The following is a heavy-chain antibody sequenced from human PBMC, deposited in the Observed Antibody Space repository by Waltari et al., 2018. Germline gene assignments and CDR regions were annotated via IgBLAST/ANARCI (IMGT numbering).Heavy chain of an antibody. V-gene: IGHV1-2*02. CDR1: GYTFTGHY. D-gene: IGHD5-12*01. CDR3: AREFPVASGFDP. CDR2: INPYSGGT. J-gene: IGHJ5*02. Sequence: QVQLVQSGAVVKKPGASVKVSSKASGYTFTGHYMDWVRQAPGQGLEWMGWINPYSGGTNDAQKFQGRVSMTRDTSISTVYMELSRLRSDDTAVYYCAREFPVASGFDPWGQGTLVTVSS.